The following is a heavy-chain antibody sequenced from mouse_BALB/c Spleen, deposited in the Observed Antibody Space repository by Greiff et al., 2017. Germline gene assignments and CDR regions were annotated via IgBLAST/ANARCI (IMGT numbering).Heavy chain of an antibody. D-gene: IGHD1-1*01. V-gene: IGHV3-6*02. J-gene: IGHJ2*01. CDR2: ISYDGSN. Sequence: EVKLVESGPGLVKPSQSLSLTCSVTGYSITSGYYWNWIRQFPGNKLEWMGYISYDGSNNYNPSLKNRISITRDTSKNQFFLKLNSVTTEDTATYYCARDKATVVATYYFDYWGQGTTLTVSS. CDR3: ARDKATVVATYYFDY. CDR1: GYSITSGYY.